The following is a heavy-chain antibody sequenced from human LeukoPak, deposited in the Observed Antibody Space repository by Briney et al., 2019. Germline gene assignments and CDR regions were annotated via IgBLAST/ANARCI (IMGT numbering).Heavy chain of an antibody. CDR3: AKGITIFGVVRAGYGMDV. CDR1: GFTFSSYA. J-gene: IGHJ6*02. D-gene: IGHD3-3*01. V-gene: IGHV3-23*01. CDR2: ISGSGGST. Sequence: GGSLRLTCAASGFTFSSYAMSWVRQAPGKGLEWVSAISGSGGSTYYADSVKGRFTISRDNSKNTLYLQMNSLRAEDTAVYYCAKGITIFGVVRAGYGMDVWGQGTTVTVSS.